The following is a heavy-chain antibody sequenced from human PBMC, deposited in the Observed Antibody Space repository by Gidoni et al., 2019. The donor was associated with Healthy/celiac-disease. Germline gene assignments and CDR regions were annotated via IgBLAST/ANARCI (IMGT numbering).Heavy chain of an antibody. J-gene: IGHJ6*03. CDR3: ARGVRFLFEYYYMDV. D-gene: IGHD3-3*01. V-gene: IGHV3-7*01. Sequence: EVQLVESGGGLVQPGGSLRLSCAASGFTFSSYWMSWVRQAPGKGLEWVANIKQDGSEKYYVDSVKGRFTISRDNAKNSLYLQMNSLRAEDTAVYYCARGVRFLFEYYYMDVWGKGTTVTVSS. CDR2: IKQDGSEK. CDR1: GFTFSSYW.